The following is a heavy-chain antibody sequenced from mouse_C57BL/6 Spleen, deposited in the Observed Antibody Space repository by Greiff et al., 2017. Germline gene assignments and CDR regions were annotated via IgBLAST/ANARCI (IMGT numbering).Heavy chain of an antibody. V-gene: IGHV1-55*01. J-gene: IGHJ4*01. CDR1: GYTFTSYW. CDR2: IYPGSGST. Sequence: VKLQQPGAELVKPGASVKMSCKASGYTFTSYWITWVKQRPGQGLEWIGDIYPGSGSTNYNEKFKSKATLTVDTSSSTAYMQLSSLTSEDSAVYYCAREGITTVVARSAMDYWGQGTSVTVSS. CDR3: AREGITTVVARSAMDY. D-gene: IGHD1-1*01.